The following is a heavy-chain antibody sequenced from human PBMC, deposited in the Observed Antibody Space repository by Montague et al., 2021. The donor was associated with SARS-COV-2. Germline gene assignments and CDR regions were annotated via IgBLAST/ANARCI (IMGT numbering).Heavy chain of an antibody. CDR2: IGGTTGYI. D-gene: IGHD1-26*01. Sequence: SLRLSCAASGFTFSTYTMNWVRQAPGKGLEWVSSIGGTTGYIYYADSVKGRFTISGDNSKNTLYLQMNSLRAEDTAVYYCAKEGIVALDYWGQGTLVTVSS. CDR1: GFTFSTYT. V-gene: IGHV3-21*01. CDR3: AKEGIVALDY. J-gene: IGHJ4*02.